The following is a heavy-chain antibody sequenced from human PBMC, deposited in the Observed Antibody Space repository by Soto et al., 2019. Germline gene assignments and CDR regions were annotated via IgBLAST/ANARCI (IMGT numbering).Heavy chain of an antibody. CDR2: IFSNDEK. J-gene: IGHJ4*02. D-gene: IGHD6-6*01. V-gene: IGHV2-26*01. Sequence: QGTLKESGPVLVKPTETLTLTCTVSGFSLSNARMGVSWIRQPPGKALEWLAHIFSNDEKSYSTSLKSRLTISRDTPKSQVVLTMTNMDPVNTATYYCARTRRIAARPGGFDYWGQGTLVTVSS. CDR1: GFSLSNARMG. CDR3: ARTRRIAARPGGFDY.